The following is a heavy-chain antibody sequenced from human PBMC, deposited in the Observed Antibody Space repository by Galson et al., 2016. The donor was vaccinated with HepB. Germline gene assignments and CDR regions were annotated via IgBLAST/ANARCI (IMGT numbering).Heavy chain of an antibody. CDR2: TYYRSKYYN. D-gene: IGHD1-26*01. CDR3: ARGGGSYPLEYYFDH. Sequence: CAISGDSVARDSAAWNWIRQSPSSGLEWLGRTYYRSKYYNDYAPSVQGRITINADTSKNQFSLQLTSMTPGDTAVFYCARGGGSYPLEYYFDHWGQGTLVTVSS. J-gene: IGHJ4*02. V-gene: IGHV6-1*01. CDR1: GDSVARDSAA.